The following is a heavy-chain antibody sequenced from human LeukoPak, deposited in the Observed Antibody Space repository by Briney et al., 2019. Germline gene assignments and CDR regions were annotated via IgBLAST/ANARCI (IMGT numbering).Heavy chain of an antibody. V-gene: IGHV3-23*01. CDR3: AKDLGSSSWYDY. CDR1: GFTFSSYA. J-gene: IGHJ4*02. Sequence: GGSLRLSCAASGFTFSSYAMSWVRQAPGKGLEGVSAISGSGGSTYYADSVKGRFTISRDNSKNTLYLQMNSLSAEDTAVYYCAKDLGSSSWYDYWGQGTLVTVSS. D-gene: IGHD6-13*01. CDR2: ISGSGGST.